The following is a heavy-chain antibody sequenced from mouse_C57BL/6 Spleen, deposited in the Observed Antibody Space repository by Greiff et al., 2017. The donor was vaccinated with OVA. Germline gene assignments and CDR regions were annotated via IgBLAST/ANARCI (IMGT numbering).Heavy chain of an antibody. CDR2: IWSGGST. CDR3: ARGGSGYPYYFDY. J-gene: IGHJ2*01. CDR1: GFSLTSYG. V-gene: IGHV2-2*01. Sequence: QVQLKESGPGLVQPSQSLSITCTVSGFSLTSYGVHWVRQSPGKGLEWLGVIWSGGSTDYNAAFISRLSISKDNSKSQVFFKMNSLQADDTAIYYCARGGSGYPYYFDYWGQGTTLTVSS. D-gene: IGHD3-2*02.